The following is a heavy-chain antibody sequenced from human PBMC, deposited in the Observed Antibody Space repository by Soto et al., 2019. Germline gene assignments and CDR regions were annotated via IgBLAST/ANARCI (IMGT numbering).Heavy chain of an antibody. CDR1: GGSFSGYY. CDR2: INHSGST. Sequence: SETLSLTCAVYGGSFSGYYWSWIRQPPGKGLEWIGEINHSGSTNYNPSLKSRVTISVDTSKNQFSLKLSSVTAADTAVYYCARQVGATSFDYWGQGTLVTVSS. J-gene: IGHJ4*02. V-gene: IGHV4-34*01. D-gene: IGHD1-26*01. CDR3: ARQVGATSFDY.